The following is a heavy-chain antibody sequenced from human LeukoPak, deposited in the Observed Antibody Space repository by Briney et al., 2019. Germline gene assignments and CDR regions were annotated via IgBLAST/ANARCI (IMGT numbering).Heavy chain of an antibody. CDR2: IYYSGSA. CDR1: GGSISSYY. J-gene: IGHJ2*01. D-gene: IGHD4/OR15-4a*01. CDR3: ARGLTYWYFDL. V-gene: IGHV4-59*01. Sequence: SETLSLTCTVSGGSISSYYWSWIRQPPGKGLEWIGYIYYSGSANYNPSLKSRVTISVDTSKNQFSLKLSSVTAADTAVYYCARGLTYWYFDLWGRGTLVTVSS.